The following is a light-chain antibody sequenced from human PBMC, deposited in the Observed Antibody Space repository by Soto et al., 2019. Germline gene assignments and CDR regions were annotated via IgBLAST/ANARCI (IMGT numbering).Light chain of an antibody. CDR3: QHYNSFSRT. V-gene: IGKV1-5*03. CDR1: DNIVHW. CDR2: KAA. J-gene: IGKJ1*01. Sequence: DIQMTQSPSTRSASVGDRVAITCRASDNIVHWVAWYQQKPGKAPKLLIYKAANLADEVPSRFAGSGSGTDFTLTITRLQPDDFATYCCQHYNSFSRTFGQGTKVDIK.